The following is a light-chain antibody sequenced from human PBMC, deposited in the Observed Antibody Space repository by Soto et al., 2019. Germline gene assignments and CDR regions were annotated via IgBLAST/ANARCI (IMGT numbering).Light chain of an antibody. Sequence: EIVMTQSPATLSVSPGERATLSCRASPSVSSNLAWYQQKPGQAPRLLIYGASTRATGIPARFSGSGSGTEFTLTISSLQSEDFAVYYCQQYNSWPPLYTFGQGTKLEIK. CDR2: GAS. CDR3: QQYNSWPPLYT. J-gene: IGKJ2*01. V-gene: IGKV3-15*01. CDR1: PSVSSN.